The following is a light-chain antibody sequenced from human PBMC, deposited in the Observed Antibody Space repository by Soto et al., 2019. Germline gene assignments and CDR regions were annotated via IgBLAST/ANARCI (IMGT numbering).Light chain of an antibody. CDR1: RSDIGGYNY. V-gene: IGLV2-14*03. Sequence: QSVLTQPASVSGSPGQSITISCIGTRSDIGGYNYVSWHQQHPGKAPKLMIYDAYERPSGVSSRFSGSKSGNTASLTISGLQAEVEADYYCSSYTSSSTLFGTGTKVTVL. CDR2: DAY. J-gene: IGLJ1*01. CDR3: SSYTSSSTL.